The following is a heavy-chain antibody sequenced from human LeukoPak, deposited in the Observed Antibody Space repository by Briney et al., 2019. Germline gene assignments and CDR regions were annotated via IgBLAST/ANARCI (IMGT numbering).Heavy chain of an antibody. CDR1: GFTFSSYA. D-gene: IGHD6-6*01. V-gene: IGHV3-64*01. Sequence: GGSLRLSCAASGFTFSSYAMHWVRQVPGKGLEYVSAISSNGGSTYYANSVKGRFTISRDNSKNTLYLQMGSLRAEDMAVYYCARVAAARRSEVYYFDYWGQGTLVTVSS. J-gene: IGHJ4*02. CDR2: ISSNGGST. CDR3: ARVAAARRSEVYYFDY.